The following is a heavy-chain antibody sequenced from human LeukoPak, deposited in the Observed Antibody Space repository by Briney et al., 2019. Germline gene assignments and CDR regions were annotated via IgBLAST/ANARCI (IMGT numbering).Heavy chain of an antibody. CDR1: GSTFSSYA. CDR3: AKGKGTAMVTYYFDY. J-gene: IGHJ4*02. D-gene: IGHD5-18*01. V-gene: IGHV3-23*01. Sequence: GGSLRLSCAASGSTFSSYAMSWVRQTPGKGLEWVSAISGSVGSTYYADSVRGRFTISRDTSKNTLYLQTNSLRAEDTAVYYCAKGKGTAMVTYYFDYWGQGTLVTVSS. CDR2: ISGSVGST.